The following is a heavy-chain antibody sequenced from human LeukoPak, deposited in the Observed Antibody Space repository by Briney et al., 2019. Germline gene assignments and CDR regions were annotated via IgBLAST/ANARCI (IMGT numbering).Heavy chain of an antibody. CDR1: GFTFSSYG. Sequence: LPGGSLRLSCAASGFTFSSYGMHWVRQAPGKGLEWVSGINWNGGSTGYVDSVKGRFTISRDNAKKFLYLQMNSLRAEDTALYYCARVVLSRGERDYWGQGTLVTVSS. D-gene: IGHD5-24*01. CDR2: INWNGGST. CDR3: ARVVLSRGERDY. V-gene: IGHV3-20*04. J-gene: IGHJ4*02.